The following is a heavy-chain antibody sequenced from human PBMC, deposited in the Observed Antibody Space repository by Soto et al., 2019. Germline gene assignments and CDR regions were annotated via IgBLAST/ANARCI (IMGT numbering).Heavy chain of an antibody. J-gene: IGHJ4*02. CDR2: IYSSGST. CDR1: GGSISSYY. CDR3: ARGGIAARLLEY. D-gene: IGHD6-6*01. Sequence: SETLSLTCTVSGGSISSYYWSWIRQPPGKGLEWIGYIYSSGSTNYNPSLKSRVTISVDTSKNQFSLKLSSVTAADTAVYYCARGGIAARLLEYWGQGTLVTVSS. V-gene: IGHV4-59*01.